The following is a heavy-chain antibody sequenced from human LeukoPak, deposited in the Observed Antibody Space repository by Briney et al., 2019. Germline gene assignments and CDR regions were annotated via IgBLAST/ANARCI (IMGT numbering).Heavy chain of an antibody. V-gene: IGHV1-2*02. J-gene: IGHJ4*02. D-gene: IGHD2-2*01. CDR3: ARGGAFCSSTTCHEFDH. Sequence: GASVKVSCKTSGYTFTGSYLHWVRQVPGQGLEWMWWTNPSTGGTKSAQQFEGRVTMTRDTSNTTGYLELRSLRLDDTATYYCARGGAFCSSTTCHEFDHWGQGTLVIVSS. CDR2: TNPSTGGT. CDR1: GYTFTGSY.